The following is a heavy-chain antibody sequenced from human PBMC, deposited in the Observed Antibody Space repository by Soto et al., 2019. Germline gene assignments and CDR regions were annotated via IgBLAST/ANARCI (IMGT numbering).Heavy chain of an antibody. J-gene: IGHJ4*02. CDR2: IFSGGST. CDR1: GFTVSSNY. D-gene: IGHD2-21*02. CDR3: ATRVTAGY. Sequence: EVQLVESGGGLVQPGGSPRLSCVASGFTVSSNYMSWVRQAPGKGLEWVSVIFSGGSTNYADSVKGRFTISRDNSKNTLYLQMNSLRAEDTAVYYCATRVTAGYWGQGTLVTVSS. V-gene: IGHV3-66*01.